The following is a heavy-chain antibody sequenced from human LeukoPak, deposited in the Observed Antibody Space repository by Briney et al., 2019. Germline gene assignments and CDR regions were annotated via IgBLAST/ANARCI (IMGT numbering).Heavy chain of an antibody. CDR3: ARRGVCTGISCNLDY. V-gene: IGHV3-33*01. D-gene: IGHD2-2*01. Sequence: GGSLRLSCAASGFTFSSYGMHWVRQAPGKGLEWVAVIWYDGSNKYYADSVKGRFTISRDNSKNTLYLQMNSLRAEDTAVYYCARRGVCTGISCNLDYWGQGTLVTVSS. CDR2: IWYDGSNK. J-gene: IGHJ4*02. CDR1: GFTFSSYG.